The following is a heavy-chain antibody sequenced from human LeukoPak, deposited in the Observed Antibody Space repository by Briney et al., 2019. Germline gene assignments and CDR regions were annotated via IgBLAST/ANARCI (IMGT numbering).Heavy chain of an antibody. J-gene: IGHJ6*03. V-gene: IGHV4-59*11. CDR2: IYYSGST. CDR1: GGSISSHY. Sequence: SETLSLTCTVSGGSISSHYWSWIRQPPGKGLEWIGYIYYSGSTNYNPSLKSRVIISVDTSKNQFSLKLSSVTAADTDVYYCARAAYSSSWSRYYYYYMDVWGKGTTVTVSS. D-gene: IGHD6-13*01. CDR3: ARAAYSSSWSRYYYYYMDV.